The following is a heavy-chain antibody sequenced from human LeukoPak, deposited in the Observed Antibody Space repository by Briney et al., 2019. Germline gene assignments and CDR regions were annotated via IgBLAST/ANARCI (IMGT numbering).Heavy chain of an antibody. Sequence: SETLSLTCSVSGGSIRSYYWSWIRQPPGKGLEWIGYIYYSGSTNYNPSLKSRVSISVDTSKNQFSLKLSSVTAADTAVYYCARTGSTVTMLYPFDHWGQGTLVTVSS. J-gene: IGHJ4*02. CDR2: IYYSGST. D-gene: IGHD4-17*01. V-gene: IGHV4-59*01. CDR1: GGSIRSYY. CDR3: ARTGSTVTMLYPFDH.